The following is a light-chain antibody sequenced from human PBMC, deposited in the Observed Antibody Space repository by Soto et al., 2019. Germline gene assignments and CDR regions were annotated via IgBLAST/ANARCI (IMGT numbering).Light chain of an antibody. CDR2: AAS. J-gene: IGKJ4*01. Sequence: DLEMTQSPSSLSASVGDRVTITCRASQSISNYLNWYQHKPGKVPKLLIYAASSLQSGVPTRFSSSVSRQDFTLTINNLALDDFATDYCQQSDGTPHTVGGGTKIEIK. V-gene: IGKV1-39*01. CDR3: QQSDGTPHT. CDR1: QSISNY.